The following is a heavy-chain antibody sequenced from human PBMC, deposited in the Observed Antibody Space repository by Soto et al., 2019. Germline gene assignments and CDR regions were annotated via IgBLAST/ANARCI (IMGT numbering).Heavy chain of an antibody. Sequence: ASVKVSCKASGYTLTGYYMHWVRQAPGQGLEWMGWINPNSGGTNYAQKFQGWVTMTRDTSISTAYMELSRLRSDDTAVYYCARSSVGDFWSGTPDPSSPYYYYGMDVWGQGTTVTVSS. D-gene: IGHD3-3*01. V-gene: IGHV1-2*04. CDR3: ARSSVGDFWSGTPDPSSPYYYYGMDV. CDR1: GYTLTGYY. J-gene: IGHJ6*02. CDR2: INPNSGGT.